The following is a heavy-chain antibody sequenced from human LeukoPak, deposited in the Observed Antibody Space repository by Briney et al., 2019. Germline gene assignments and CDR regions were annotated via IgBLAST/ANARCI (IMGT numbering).Heavy chain of an antibody. CDR3: ARQGSGYSPTYYYYMDV. CDR2: IYPGDSDT. J-gene: IGHJ6*03. Sequence: GASLKISCKGSGYSFTSYWIGWVRQMPGKGLEWMGIIYPGDSDTRYSPSFQGQVTISADKSISTAYLQSSSLKASDTAMYYCARQGSGYSPTYYYYMDVWGKGTTVTISS. D-gene: IGHD5-18*01. V-gene: IGHV5-51*01. CDR1: GYSFTSYW.